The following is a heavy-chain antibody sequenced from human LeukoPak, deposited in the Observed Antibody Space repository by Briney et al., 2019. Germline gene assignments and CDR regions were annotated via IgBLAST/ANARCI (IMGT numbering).Heavy chain of an antibody. CDR1: GYTFTGYY. Sequence: ASVKVSCKASGYTFTGYYMHWVRQAPGQGLEWMGRINPNSGGTNYAQKFQGWVTMTRDTSISTAYMELSRLRSDDTAVYYCARCRRSSGWYERRNADAFDIWGQGTMVTVSS. D-gene: IGHD6-19*01. CDR3: ARCRRSSGWYERRNADAFDI. J-gene: IGHJ3*02. CDR2: INPNSGGT. V-gene: IGHV1-2*04.